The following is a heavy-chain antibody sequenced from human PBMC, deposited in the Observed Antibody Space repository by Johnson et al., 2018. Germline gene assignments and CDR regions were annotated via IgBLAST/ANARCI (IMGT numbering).Heavy chain of an antibody. Sequence: QVQLVESGGGVVQPGRSLRLSCAASGFTFSSYGMHWVRQAPGKGLAWVAVISYDGSNKYYADSVKGRFTISRDNSKNTLYLQMNSLRAEDTAVYYCAKDQCVQCRYYYYMDVWGKGTTVTASS. J-gene: IGHJ6*03. V-gene: IGHV3-30*18. CDR1: GFTFSSYG. CDR3: AKDQCVQCRYYYYMDV. D-gene: IGHD5/OR15-5a*01. CDR2: ISYDGSNK.